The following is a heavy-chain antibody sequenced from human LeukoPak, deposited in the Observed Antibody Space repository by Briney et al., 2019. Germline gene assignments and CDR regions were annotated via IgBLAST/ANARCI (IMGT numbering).Heavy chain of an antibody. CDR3: ARGRLNHETDY. J-gene: IGHJ4*02. CDR1: GGSFSGYY. D-gene: IGHD1-14*01. V-gene: IGHV4-34*01. Sequence: SETLSLTCAVYGGSFSGYYWSWIRQPPGKGLEWIGEINHSGSTNYNPSLKSRVTISVDTSKSQFSLKLSSVTAADTAVYYCARGRLNHETDYWGQGTLVTVSS. CDR2: INHSGST.